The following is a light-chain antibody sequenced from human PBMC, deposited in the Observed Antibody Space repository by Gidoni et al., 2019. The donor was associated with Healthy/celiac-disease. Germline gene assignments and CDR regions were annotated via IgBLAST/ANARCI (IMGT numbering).Light chain of an antibody. CDR1: SSNIGSNT. CDR2: SNN. J-gene: IGLJ2*01. Sequence: QSVLPLPPSASGTPGQRFTISCSGSSSNIGSNTVNWYQQLPGTAPKLLIYSNNQRPSGVPDRFSGSKSGTSASLAISGLQSEDEADYYCAAWDDSLDGRVFGGGTKLTVL. CDR3: AAWDDSLDGRV. V-gene: IGLV1-44*01.